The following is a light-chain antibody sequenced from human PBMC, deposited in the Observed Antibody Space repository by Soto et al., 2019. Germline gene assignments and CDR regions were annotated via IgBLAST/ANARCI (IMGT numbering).Light chain of an antibody. J-gene: IGKJ2*01. CDR1: QSVSSY. CDR2: DAS. CDR3: QQRSNWPPYT. V-gene: IGKV3-11*01. Sequence: EIVLTQSPATLSLSPGERATLSCRVSQSVSSYLAWYQQKPGQAPRLLIYDASNRATGIPARFSGSGSGTDFTLIISSLEPEDFAVYYCQQRSNWPPYTFGQGTKLEIK.